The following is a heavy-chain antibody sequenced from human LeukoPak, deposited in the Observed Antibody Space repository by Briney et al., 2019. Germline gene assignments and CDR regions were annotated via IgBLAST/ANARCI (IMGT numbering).Heavy chain of an antibody. V-gene: IGHV3-23*01. CDR1: GFTFNRHA. D-gene: IGHD6-19*01. J-gene: IGHJ4*02. CDR3: SRRGGSNGWGDFDF. CDR2: IGGSGVSI. Sequence: PGGSLRLSCAASGFTFNRHAFNWVRQATGKGPEWVSRIGGSGVSIFYADSVKGRFTISRDNGKNTVYLQMNSLRAEDTAIYYRSRRGGSNGWGDFDFWGQGTLVSVSS.